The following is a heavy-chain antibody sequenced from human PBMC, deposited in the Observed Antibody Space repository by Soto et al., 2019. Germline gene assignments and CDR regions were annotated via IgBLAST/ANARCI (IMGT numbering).Heavy chain of an antibody. CDR2: MNPNSGET. D-gene: IGHD2-15*01. V-gene: IGHV1-8*01. CDR1: GYTFTDYD. CDR3: ARVAVAARPRWYNWFDP. J-gene: IGHJ5*02. Sequence: QEQLVQSGAEVKKPGASVKVSCKTSGYTFTDYDINWVRQATGQGLEWIGWMNPNSGETGYAQKLQGRVTMTRSASLSTAYLELSSLRSADTAVYYCARVAVAARPRWYNWFDPWGQGTLVTVSS.